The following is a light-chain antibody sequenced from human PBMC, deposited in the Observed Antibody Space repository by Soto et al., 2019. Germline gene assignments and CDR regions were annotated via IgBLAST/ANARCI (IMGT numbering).Light chain of an antibody. Sequence: EVVLTQSPGTLSLSPGCRSTLSCRASQSVSRRLAWYQQRPGQSPRLLISGASMRASGVPVRFIGSGSGTDFTLTITRLEPEDFAVYYCQKYGGSPINFGLGTRLEIK. CDR3: QKYGGSPIN. CDR2: GAS. J-gene: IGKJ5*01. CDR1: QSVSRR. V-gene: IGKV3-20*01.